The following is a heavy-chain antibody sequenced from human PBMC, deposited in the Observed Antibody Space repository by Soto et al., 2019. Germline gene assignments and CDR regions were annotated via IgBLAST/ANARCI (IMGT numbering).Heavy chain of an antibody. Sequence: EVQLVESGGGLIQPGGSLRLSCAASGFSVSSNYMSWVRQAPGKGVEWVSVIYSGGNTHYADSVKGRFTISRDNSKNTLYLQMNSLRAEDTAVYYCARDSTWIPYYHYGMDVWGQGTTVTVSS. CDR2: IYSGGNT. V-gene: IGHV3-53*01. J-gene: IGHJ6*02. CDR1: GFSVSSNY. CDR3: ARDSTWIPYYHYGMDV. D-gene: IGHD5-18*01.